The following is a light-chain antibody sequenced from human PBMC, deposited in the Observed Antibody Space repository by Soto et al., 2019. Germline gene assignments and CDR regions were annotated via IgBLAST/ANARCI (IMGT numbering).Light chain of an antibody. CDR1: QSVLYSPDNKNC. V-gene: IGKV4-1*01. J-gene: IGKJ1*01. Sequence: DIVMTQSPDSLAVSLGERATVNCKSSQSVLYSPDNKNCLAWYQQKPGQPPKLLIYGASTRESGVPDRFSGSGSATDFTLTISGLQAEDVAVYFCQQYYTIPRTFGQGTKVEIK. CDR3: QQYYTIPRT. CDR2: GAS.